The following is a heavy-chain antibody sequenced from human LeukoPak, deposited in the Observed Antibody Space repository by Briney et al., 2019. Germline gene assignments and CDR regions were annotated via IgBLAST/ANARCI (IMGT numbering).Heavy chain of an antibody. Sequence: GGSLRLSCAASGFSFSSYAMSWVRQAPGKGLEWVSSVSGSGDGTYYADSVMGRFIISRDNSRKTFHLQMDSLRADDTAIYYCAKDKVNHLGALDYWGQGTLVIVSS. D-gene: IGHD1-26*01. V-gene: IGHV3-23*01. J-gene: IGHJ4*02. CDR2: VSGSGDGT. CDR1: GFSFSSYA. CDR3: AKDKVNHLGALDY.